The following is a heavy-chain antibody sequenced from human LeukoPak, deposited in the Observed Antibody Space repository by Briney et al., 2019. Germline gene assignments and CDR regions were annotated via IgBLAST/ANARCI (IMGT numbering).Heavy chain of an antibody. CDR1: GYSISSSNW. J-gene: IGHJ4*02. CDR3: ARISESTQSGFDY. V-gene: IGHV4-28*01. CDR2: IYYSGST. Sequence: SETLSLTCAVSGYSISSSNWWGWIRQPPGKGLEWIGYIYYSGSTYYNPSLKSRVTMSVDTSKNQFSLKLSFVTAVDTAVYYCARISESTQSGFDYWGQGTLVTVSS. D-gene: IGHD3-3*01.